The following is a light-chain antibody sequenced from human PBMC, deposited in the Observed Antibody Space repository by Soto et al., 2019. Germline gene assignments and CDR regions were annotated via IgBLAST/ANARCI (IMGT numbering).Light chain of an antibody. Sequence: EIVMTQSPATLSVSPWERATLSWRASQSVSSNLAWYQQKPGQAPRLLIYGASTRATGIPARFSGSGSGTEFTLTISSLQSEDFAVYYCQQYNNWPPWTLGQGTKVDIK. CDR1: QSVSSN. CDR2: GAS. J-gene: IGKJ1*01. V-gene: IGKV3-15*01. CDR3: QQYNNWPPWT.